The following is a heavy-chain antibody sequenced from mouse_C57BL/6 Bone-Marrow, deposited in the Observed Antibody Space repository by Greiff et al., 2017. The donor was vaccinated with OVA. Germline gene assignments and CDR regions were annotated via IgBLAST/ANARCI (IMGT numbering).Heavy chain of an antibody. D-gene: IGHD2-2*01. J-gene: IGHJ4*01. CDR2: IHPNSGST. V-gene: IGHV1-64*01. CDR3: AIMVTTAMDY. CDR1: GYTFTSYW. Sequence: QVQLKQPGAELVKPGASVKLSCKASGYTFTSYWMHWVKQRPGQGLEWIGMIHPNSGSTNYNEKFKSKATLTVDKSSSTAYMQLSSLTSEDSAVYYCAIMVTTAMDYWGQGTSVTVSS.